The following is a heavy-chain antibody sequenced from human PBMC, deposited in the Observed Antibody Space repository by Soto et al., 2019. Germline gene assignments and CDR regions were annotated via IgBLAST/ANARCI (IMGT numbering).Heavy chain of an antibody. CDR3: AKDLEDKPL. CDR1: GFTFSSYG. J-gene: IGHJ4*02. V-gene: IGHV3-30*18. Sequence: GGSLRLSCAASGFTFSSYGMHWVRQAPGKGLEWVAVISYDGSNKYYADSVKGRFTISRDNSKNTLYLQMNSLRAEDTAVYYCAKDLEDKPLGGQGTLVTVSS. CDR2: ISYDGSNK.